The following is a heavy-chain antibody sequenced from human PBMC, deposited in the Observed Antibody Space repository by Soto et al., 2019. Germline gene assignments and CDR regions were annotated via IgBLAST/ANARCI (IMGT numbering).Heavy chain of an antibody. D-gene: IGHD3-22*01. J-gene: IGHJ6*02. CDR1: GFTFSSYG. V-gene: IGHV3-33*01. CDR2: IWYDGSNK. CDR3: ARDWYDSSGYPTLGMDV. Sequence: GGSLRLSCAASGFTFSSYGMHWVRQAPCKGLEWVAVIWYDGSNKYYADSVKGRFTISRDNSKNTLYLQMNSLRAEDTAVYYCARDWYDSSGYPTLGMDVWGQGTTVTVSS.